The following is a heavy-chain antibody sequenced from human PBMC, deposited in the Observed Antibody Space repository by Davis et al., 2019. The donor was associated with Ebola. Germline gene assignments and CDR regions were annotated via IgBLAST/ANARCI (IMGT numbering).Heavy chain of an antibody. CDR1: GFTFSDYY. CDR2: ISSSGSTI. D-gene: IGHD3-3*01. Sequence: PGGSLRLSCAASGFTFSDYYMSWIRQAPGKGLEWVSYISSSGSTIYYADSVKGRFTISRDNAKNSLYLQMNSLRAEDTAVYYCARAYDFWSGYNYYYYYGMDVWGQGTTVTVSS. V-gene: IGHV3-11*01. CDR3: ARAYDFWSGYNYYYYYGMDV. J-gene: IGHJ6*02.